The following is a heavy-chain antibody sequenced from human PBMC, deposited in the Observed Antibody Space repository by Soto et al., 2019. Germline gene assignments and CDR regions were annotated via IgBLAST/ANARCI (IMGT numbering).Heavy chain of an antibody. V-gene: IGHV4-59*01. CDR1: GGSISSYY. CDR2: IYYSGST. CDR3: ARVPNYYGSGRYYYYGMDV. J-gene: IGHJ6*02. Sequence: TXATLWLPCTVSGGSISSYYWSWIRQPPGKGLEWIGYIYYSGSTNYNPSLKSRVTISVDTSKNQFSLKLSSVTAADTAVYYCARVPNYYGSGRYYYYGMDVWGQGTTVTVSS. D-gene: IGHD3-10*01.